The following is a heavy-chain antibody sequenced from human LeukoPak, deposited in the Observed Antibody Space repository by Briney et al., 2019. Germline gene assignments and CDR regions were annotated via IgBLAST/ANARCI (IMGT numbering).Heavy chain of an antibody. CDR1: GYSFTSYW. CDR3: ARPSMVRGVIKGFDC. J-gene: IGHJ4*02. CDR2: IYPGDSDT. Sequence: GESLKISCKGSGYSFTSYWIGWVRQMPGKGLEWMGIIYPGDSDTRYSPSFQGQVTISADKSISTAYLQWSSLKASDTAMYYCARPSMVRGVIKGFDCWGQGTLVTASS. D-gene: IGHD3-10*01. V-gene: IGHV5-51*01.